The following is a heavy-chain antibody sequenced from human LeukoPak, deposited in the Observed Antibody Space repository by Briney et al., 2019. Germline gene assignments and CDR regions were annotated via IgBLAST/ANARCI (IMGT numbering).Heavy chain of an antibody. CDR1: GFTFTYYA. CDR2: ISDAGGDK. V-gene: IGHV3-11*01. CDR3: ARGENGSFDR. Sequence: PGGSLRLSCAASGFTFTYYAMHWVRQAPGKGLEWISYISDAGGDKFYADPVKGRFIISRDNARNSVYMEMNDLIAEDTAFYYCARGENGSFDRWGQGTLVIVSS. J-gene: IGHJ4*02. D-gene: IGHD3-10*01.